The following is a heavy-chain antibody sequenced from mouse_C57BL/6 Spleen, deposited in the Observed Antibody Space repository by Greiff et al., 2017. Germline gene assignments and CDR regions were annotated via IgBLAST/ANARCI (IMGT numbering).Heavy chain of an antibody. D-gene: IGHD4-1*01. V-gene: IGHV1-64*01. Sequence: QVHVKQPGAELVKPGASVKLSCKASGYTFTSYWMHWVKQRPGQGLEWIGMIHPNSGSTNYNEKFKSKATLTVDKSSSTAYMQLSSLTSEDSAVYYCALKGLGGFAYWGQGTLVTVSA. CDR3: ALKGLGGFAY. CDR2: IHPNSGST. J-gene: IGHJ3*01. CDR1: GYTFTSYW.